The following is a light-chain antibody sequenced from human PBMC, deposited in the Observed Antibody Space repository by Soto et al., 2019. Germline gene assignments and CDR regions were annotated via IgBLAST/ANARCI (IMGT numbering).Light chain of an antibody. CDR2: SDS. J-gene: IGLJ2*01. CDR3: QVWNSSSDHVV. CDR1: NLGTRS. V-gene: IGLV3-21*04. Sequence: SYELTQPPSVSVAPGKTARITCGGSNLGTRSVHWYQRKPGQAPVLVIYSDSDRPSGIPERFSGSNSGNTATLTVSRVEAGDEADYYCQVWNSSSDHVVFGGGTKLTVL.